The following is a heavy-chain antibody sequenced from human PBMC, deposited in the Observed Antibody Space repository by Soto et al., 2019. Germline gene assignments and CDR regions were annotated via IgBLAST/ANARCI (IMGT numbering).Heavy chain of an antibody. CDR3: AKKFGGSVPFDY. V-gene: IGHV3-23*01. CDR1: GFTFSSCP. CDR2: ITETGGNA. Sequence: GGSLRLSCAASGFTFSSCPMSWVRQAPGRGLEWVSGITETGGNAYYADSVKGRFTISRDNSKNTLYLQMNSLRADDTAVYYCAKKFGGSVPFDYWGQGTLVTVSS. J-gene: IGHJ4*02. D-gene: IGHD5-12*01.